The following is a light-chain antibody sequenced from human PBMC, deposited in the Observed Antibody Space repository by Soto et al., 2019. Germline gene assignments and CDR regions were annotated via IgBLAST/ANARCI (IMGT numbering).Light chain of an antibody. CDR3: YSYAGSSTDV. CDR2: EVN. Sequence: QSALTPRASVAGSPGQSITISCPGPSSDVGTYNLVSWYQQLPDKAPKLIIHEVNKRPSGVSTRFSGSKSGNTAYLTISGLQADDDADYHCYSYAGSSTDVFGTGNKGTV. J-gene: IGLJ1*01. V-gene: IGLV2-23*02. CDR1: SSDVGTYNL.